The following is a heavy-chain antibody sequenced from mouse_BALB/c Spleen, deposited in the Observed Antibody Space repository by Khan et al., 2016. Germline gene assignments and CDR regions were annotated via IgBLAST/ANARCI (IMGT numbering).Heavy chain of an antibody. J-gene: IGHJ3*01. Sequence: EVQLVESGPGLVKPSQSLSLTCTVTGYSITSDYAGNWIRKFPGKKLEWMGDISYSGSTSYNPSLKGRISITRDTSTNKFFLQLHSVTTEVTAAYYCARSRYYGSRAWFAYWGQGTLVTVSA. CDR3: ARSRYYGSRAWFAY. V-gene: IGHV3-2*02. D-gene: IGHD1-1*01. CDR1: GYSITSDYA. CDR2: ISYSGST.